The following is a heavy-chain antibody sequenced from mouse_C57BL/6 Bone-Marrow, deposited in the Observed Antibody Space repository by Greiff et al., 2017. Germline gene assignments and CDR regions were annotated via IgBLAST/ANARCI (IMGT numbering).Heavy chain of an antibody. Sequence: QVQLKESGAELVKPGASVKISCKASGYAFSSYWMNWVKQRPGKGLEWIGQIYPGDGDTNYNGKFKGKATLTADKSSSTAYMPLSSLTSEDSAVYFCARSYSPYYYAMDYWGQGTSVTVSS. CDR2: IYPGDGDT. D-gene: IGHD2-12*01. V-gene: IGHV1-80*01. J-gene: IGHJ4*01. CDR3: ARSYSPYYYAMDY. CDR1: GYAFSSYW.